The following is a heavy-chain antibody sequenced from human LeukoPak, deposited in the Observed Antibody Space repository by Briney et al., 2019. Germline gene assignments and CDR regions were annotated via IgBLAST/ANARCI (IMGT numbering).Heavy chain of an antibody. Sequence: PGGSLRLSCAASGFTFSSYSMNWVRQAPGKGLEWVGRIKSKTDGGTTDYAAPVKGRFTISRDDSKNTLYLQMNSLKTEDTAVYYCTTEYSSGWWSNDPGVDYWGQGTLVTVSS. J-gene: IGHJ4*02. CDR1: GFTFSSYS. V-gene: IGHV3-15*01. D-gene: IGHD6-19*01. CDR2: IKSKTDGGTT. CDR3: TTEYSSGWWSNDPGVDY.